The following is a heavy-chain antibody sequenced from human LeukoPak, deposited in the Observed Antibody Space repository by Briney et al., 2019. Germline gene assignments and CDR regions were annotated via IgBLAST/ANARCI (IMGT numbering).Heavy chain of an antibody. V-gene: IGHV3-7*04. CDR2: IKQDGSAY. J-gene: IGHJ3*02. Sequence: GGSQRLSWAASGFTFSTYWMSWLRQAPGKGLEWVANIKQDGSAYHYVDSVKGRFTTSGDNVKNSLYLQMNSLRAEDTAVYYCARSNAYAFDIWGQGTMVTVSS. CDR3: ARSNAYAFDI. CDR1: GFTFSTYW.